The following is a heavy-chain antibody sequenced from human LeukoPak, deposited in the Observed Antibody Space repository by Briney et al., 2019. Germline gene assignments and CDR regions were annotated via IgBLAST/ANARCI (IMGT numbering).Heavy chain of an antibody. D-gene: IGHD3-9*01. CDR3: ARRWGTYDILTGYYRDQDAFDI. V-gene: IGHV5-51*01. CDR2: IYPDDSDT. Sequence: GESLKISCKGSGYSFTGYWIAWVRQMPGKGLEWMGIIYPDDSDTTYSPSFQNQVTISADKSIGTAYLQWSSLKASDTAMYYCARRWGTYDILTGYYRDQDAFDIRGQGQWSPSLQ. CDR1: GYSFTGYW. J-gene: IGHJ3*02.